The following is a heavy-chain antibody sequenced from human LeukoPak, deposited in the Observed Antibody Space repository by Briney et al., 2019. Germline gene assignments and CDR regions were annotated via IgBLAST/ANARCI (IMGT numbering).Heavy chain of an antibody. CDR3: ASTPTNIATTGAIYFNY. Sequence: PGGSLRLSCAASGFTFSSYAMSWVRQSPGKGLEWVSAISGSGGSTYYADSVKGRFTISRDNSKNTLYLQMNSLRAGDTAVYYCASTPTNIATTGAIYFNYWGQGTLVTVSS. V-gene: IGHV3-23*01. J-gene: IGHJ4*02. CDR2: ISGSGGST. CDR1: GFTFSSYA. D-gene: IGHD6-13*01.